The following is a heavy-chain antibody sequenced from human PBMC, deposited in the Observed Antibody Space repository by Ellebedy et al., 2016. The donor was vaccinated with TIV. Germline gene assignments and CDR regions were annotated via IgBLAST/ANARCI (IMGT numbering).Heavy chain of an antibody. J-gene: IGHJ4*02. CDR3: ARDRGYDTVDY. Sequence: ESLKISCAASGFPFSTFWLSWVRQAQGKGLEWVPNTKEDGSEKYYVDAGRVRFTISRDNAKNSLYLQMKRLRAEDTAVYYCARDRGYDTVDYWGQGILVTVSS. V-gene: IGHV3-7*01. CDR2: TKEDGSEK. CDR1: GFPFSTFW. D-gene: IGHD5-12*01.